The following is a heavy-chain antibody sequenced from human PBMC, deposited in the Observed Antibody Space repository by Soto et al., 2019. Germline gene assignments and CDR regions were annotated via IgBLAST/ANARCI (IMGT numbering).Heavy chain of an antibody. CDR1: GGSVSSGSYY. J-gene: IGHJ4*02. CDR2: IYYSGST. Sequence: QVQLQESGPGLVKPSETLSLTCTVSGGSVSSGSYYWSWIRQPPGKGLEWIGYIYYSGSTNYNPSLKSRVTISVDTSKNQFSLKLSSVTAADTAVYYCARALRAYCGGHCYSAYFDYWGQGTLVTVSS. CDR3: ARALRAYCGGHCYSAYFDY. D-gene: IGHD2-21*02. V-gene: IGHV4-61*01.